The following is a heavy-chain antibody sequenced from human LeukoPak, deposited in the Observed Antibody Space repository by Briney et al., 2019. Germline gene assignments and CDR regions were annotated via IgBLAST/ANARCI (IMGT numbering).Heavy chain of an antibody. CDR2: INWNGVST. CDR3: ARALSNYADYHYYYYMDV. D-gene: IGHD4-11*01. V-gene: IGHV3-20*04. J-gene: IGHJ6*03. CDR1: GFTFDDYG. Sequence: GGSLRLSCAASGFTFDDYGMSWVRQAPGKGLEWVSGINWNGVSTSYVDSVKGRFTISRDNAKNSLYLQMNSLRAEDTALYYCARALSNYADYHYYYYMDVWGKGTTVTVSS.